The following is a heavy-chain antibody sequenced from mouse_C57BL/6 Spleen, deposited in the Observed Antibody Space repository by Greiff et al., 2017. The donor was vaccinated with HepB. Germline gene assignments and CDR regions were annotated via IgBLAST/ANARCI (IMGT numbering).Heavy chain of an antibody. V-gene: IGHV1-80*01. D-gene: IGHD1-1*01. Sequence: QVQLKESGAELVKPGASVKISCKASGYAFSSYWMNWVKQRPGKGLEWIGQIYPGDGDTNYNGKFKGKATLTADKSSSTAYMQLSSLTSEDSAVYFCASGDYGSKMDYWGQGTSVTVSS. CDR2: IYPGDGDT. J-gene: IGHJ4*01. CDR3: ASGDYGSKMDY. CDR1: GYAFSSYW.